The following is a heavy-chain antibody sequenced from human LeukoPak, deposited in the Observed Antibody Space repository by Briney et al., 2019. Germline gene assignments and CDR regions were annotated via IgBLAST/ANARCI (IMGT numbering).Heavy chain of an antibody. CDR2: ISSSSSTI. Sequence: GGSLRLSCAASGFTFSSYSMNWVRQAPGKGLEWVSYISSSSSTIYYADSVKGRFTISRDNAKNSLYLQMNSLRAEDTAVYYCARDGGATMVRGVATYDSWGQGTLVTVSS. V-gene: IGHV3-48*04. J-gene: IGHJ4*02. CDR3: ARDGGATMVRGVATYDS. CDR1: GFTFSSYS. D-gene: IGHD3-10*01.